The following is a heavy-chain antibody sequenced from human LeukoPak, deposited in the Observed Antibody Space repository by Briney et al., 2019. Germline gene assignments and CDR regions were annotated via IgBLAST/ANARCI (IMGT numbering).Heavy chain of an antibody. D-gene: IGHD1-26*01. CDR3: ARRIVGATAGGYFDY. CDR2: ISSSSSTI. V-gene: IGHV3-48*01. CDR1: GFTFSSYS. J-gene: IGHJ4*02. Sequence: QSGGSLRLSCAASGFTFSSYSMNWVRQAPGKGLEWVSYISSSSSTIYYADSVKGRFTISRDNAKNSLYLQMNSLRAEDTAVYYCARRIVGATAGGYFDYWGQGTLVTVSS.